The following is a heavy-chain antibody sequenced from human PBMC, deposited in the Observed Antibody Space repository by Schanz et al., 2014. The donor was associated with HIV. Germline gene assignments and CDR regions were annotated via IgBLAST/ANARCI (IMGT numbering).Heavy chain of an antibody. CDR3: SRRDSSAFYLDS. CDR2: IRSKFNNYAT. J-gene: IGHJ4*02. CDR1: GFSFSDSA. V-gene: IGHV3-73*01. Sequence: EVQLVESGGGLVQTGGSLKLSCAASGFSFSDSALHWVRQASGKGLEWVGRIRSKFNNYATAYSASVKGRFIVSRDDSSKMAYLQMNSLKIEDTAVYFCSRRDSSAFYLDSWGQGSLVAVSS. D-gene: IGHD3-22*01.